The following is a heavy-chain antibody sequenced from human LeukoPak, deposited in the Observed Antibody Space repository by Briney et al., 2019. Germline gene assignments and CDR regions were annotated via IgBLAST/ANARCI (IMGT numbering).Heavy chain of an antibody. D-gene: IGHD3-16*01. CDR1: GGSISSYY. V-gene: IGHV4-4*07. CDR2: IYTSGST. Sequence: PSETLSLTCTVSGGSISSYYWSWLRQPAGKGLEWIVRIYTSGSTNYNPSLKSRVTMSVDTSKNQFSLKLSSVTAADTAVYYCARGGIYYYYYMDVWGKGTTVTVSS. CDR3: ARGGIYYYYYMDV. J-gene: IGHJ6*03.